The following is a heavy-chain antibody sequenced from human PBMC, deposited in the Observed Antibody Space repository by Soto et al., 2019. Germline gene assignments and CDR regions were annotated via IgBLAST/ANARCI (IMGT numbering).Heavy chain of an antibody. CDR1: GFTFSPYA. J-gene: IGHJ4*02. CDR3: AREGDSSAGFDY. D-gene: IGHD3-22*01. Sequence: GSLRLSCAASGFTFSPYAMSWVRQAPGKGLEWVSSISGSGGSTHYADSVKGRFTISRDNSKNTLYLQMNSLRAEDTAVYYCAREGDSSAGFDYWGQGTLVTVSS. CDR2: ISGSGGST. V-gene: IGHV3-23*01.